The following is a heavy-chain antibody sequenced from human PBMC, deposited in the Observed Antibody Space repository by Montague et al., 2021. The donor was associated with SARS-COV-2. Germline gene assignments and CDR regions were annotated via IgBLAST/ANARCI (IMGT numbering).Heavy chain of an antibody. CDR2: IYYSGST. CDR1: GDSISSYS. J-gene: IGHJ6*02. Sequence: SETLSLTCSVSGDSISSYSWSWIRQSPGKGLEWIGYIYYSGSTSYNPSLTSRVTISVDTSKNQVSLKLTSVTAADTAVYYCARHLRVTTVTSHMYHYAMDVWGQGTTVTVSS. V-gene: IGHV4-59*08. CDR3: ARHLRVTTVTSHMYHYAMDV. D-gene: IGHD4-11*01.